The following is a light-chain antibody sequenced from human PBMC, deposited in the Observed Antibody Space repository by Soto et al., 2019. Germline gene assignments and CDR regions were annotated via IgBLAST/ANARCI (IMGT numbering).Light chain of an antibody. Sequence: EIVMTQSPDTLSLSPGERATLSCRASQSVSSSFALYQQKHGQAPSLLIYGAATRATGIHARFSGRGSGTEVTLTISSLQSEVFAGYYCQQYSTWPQTFGQGTKVEIK. CDR3: QQYSTWPQT. CDR2: GAA. J-gene: IGKJ1*01. V-gene: IGKV3-15*01. CDR1: QSVSSS.